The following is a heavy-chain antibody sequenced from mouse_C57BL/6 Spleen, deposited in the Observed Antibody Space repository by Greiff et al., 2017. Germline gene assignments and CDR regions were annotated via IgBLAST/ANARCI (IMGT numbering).Heavy chain of an antibody. CDR2: ISSGSSTI. D-gene: IGHD2-5*01. CDR3: ARNAYDSNPHWYIDV. V-gene: IGHV5-17*01. Sequence: EVKLVESGGGLVKPGGSLKLSCAASGFTFSDYGMHWVRQAPEKGLEWVAYISSGSSTIYYADTVKGRFTISRDNAKNTLFLQMTSLGSEDTAMYYCARNAYDSNPHWYIDVWGTGTTVTVSS. J-gene: IGHJ1*03. CDR1: GFTFSDYG.